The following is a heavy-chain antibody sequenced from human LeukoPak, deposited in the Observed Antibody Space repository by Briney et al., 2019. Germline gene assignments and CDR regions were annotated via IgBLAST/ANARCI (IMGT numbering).Heavy chain of an antibody. V-gene: IGHV4-59*12. D-gene: IGHD4-17*01. J-gene: IGHJ6*03. Sequence: SETLSLTCTVSGGSISSYYWSWIRQPPGKGLEWIGYIYYSGSTNYNPSLKSRVTISVDTSKNQFSLKLSSVTAADTAVYYCARPHGDYYYYYMDVWGKGTTVTVSS. CDR2: IYYSGST. CDR3: ARPHGDYYYYYMDV. CDR1: GGSISSYY.